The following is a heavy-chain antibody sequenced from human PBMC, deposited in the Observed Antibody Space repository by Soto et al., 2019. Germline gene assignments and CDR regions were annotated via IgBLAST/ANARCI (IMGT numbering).Heavy chain of an antibody. CDR2: IVVGSGNT. CDR1: GFTFTSSA. CDR3: ATNCIDFWSGYLNAFDI. J-gene: IGHJ3*02. D-gene: IGHD3-3*01. Sequence: SVKVSCKASGFTFTSSAVQWVRQARGQRLEWIGWIVVGSGNTNYAQKFQGRVTITGDMSTGTAYMELSSLRSEDTAVYYCATNCIDFWSGYLNAFDIWGQGTMVTVSS. V-gene: IGHV1-58*01.